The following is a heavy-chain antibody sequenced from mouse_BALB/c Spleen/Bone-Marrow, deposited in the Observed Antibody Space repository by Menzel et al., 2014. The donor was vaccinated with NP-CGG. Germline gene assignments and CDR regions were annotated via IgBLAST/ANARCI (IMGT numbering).Heavy chain of an antibody. V-gene: IGHV7-3*02. CDR2: IRNKAKGYTT. CDR1: GFTFTDYY. CDR3: ARDNNPITTAYWYFDV. D-gene: IGHD1-2*01. J-gene: IGHJ1*01. Sequence: EVKLVESGGGLVQPGGSLRLSCATSGFTFTDYYMSWVRQPPGKALEWLGFIRNKAKGYTTEYSASVKGRVTISRGNSQSILYLQMTTLRAEDSATYYCARDNNPITTAYWYFDVWGAGTTVTVSS.